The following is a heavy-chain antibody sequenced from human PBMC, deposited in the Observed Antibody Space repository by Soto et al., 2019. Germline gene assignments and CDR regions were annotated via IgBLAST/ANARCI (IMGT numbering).Heavy chain of an antibody. Sequence: QVQLVESGGGVVQPGRSLRLSCAASGFTFSSYAMYWVRQAPGKGLEWAAHISYDGSNKHYADSVKGRFTISRDNSKNTLYLQRNSLRVEDTAVYYCARDSTTYRDYYHGMDVWGQGTTVTVSS. CDR2: ISYDGSNK. D-gene: IGHD2-15*01. J-gene: IGHJ6*02. V-gene: IGHV3-30-3*01. CDR3: ARDSTTYRDYYHGMDV. CDR1: GFTFSSYA.